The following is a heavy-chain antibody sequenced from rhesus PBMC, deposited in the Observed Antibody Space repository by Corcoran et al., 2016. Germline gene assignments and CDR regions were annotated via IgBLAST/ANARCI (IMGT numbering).Heavy chain of an antibody. Sequence: QVQLQESGPGLVKPSETLSLTCAVSGGSISDDYYWNWIRQPPGKGMEWIGYIYSSGGGTNTNPSLKNRFTISIDTSKTTFYWKLRSVTAADPAVYYDARERYNWNYVPAEYFEFCGQGALVTVSS. CDR2: IYSSGGGT. J-gene: IGHJ1*01. V-gene: IGHV4-106*01. D-gene: IGHD1-26*01. CDR3: ARERYNWNYVPAEYFEF. CDR1: GGSISDDYY.